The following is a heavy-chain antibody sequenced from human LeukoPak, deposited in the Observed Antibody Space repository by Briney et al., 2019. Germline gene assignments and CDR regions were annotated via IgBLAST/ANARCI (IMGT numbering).Heavy chain of an antibody. V-gene: IGHV4-59*11. CDR1: GESISSHY. CDR3: ARTRVTFYGSWEAFDY. CDR2: ITNSGTT. J-gene: IGHJ4*02. Sequence: PSETLSLTCNVSGESISSHYWSWTRQSPGKGLEWIGYITNSGTTKFNPSLKSRVTISRDTSKNQISLRLTSVTAADTAVFFCARTRVTFYGSWEAFDYWGQRTLVTVSS. D-gene: IGHD4-17*01.